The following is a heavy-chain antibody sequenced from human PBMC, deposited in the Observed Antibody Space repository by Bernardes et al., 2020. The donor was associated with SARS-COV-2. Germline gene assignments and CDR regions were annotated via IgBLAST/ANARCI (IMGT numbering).Heavy chain of an antibody. CDR2: IYRGGPT. V-gene: IGHV3-66*02. D-gene: IGHD3-9*01. J-gene: IGHJ3*01. Sequence: GGSLRLSCAASELIVSNNYMNWVRQAPGKGLEWVSIIYRGGPTHYADSVKGRFTISRDNSRNTLYLHMNSLRTEDTAVYFCARGAIGYFDRSSHVGALDVWGQGTMVTVSS. CDR1: ELIVSNNY. CDR3: ARGAIGYFDRSSHVGALDV.